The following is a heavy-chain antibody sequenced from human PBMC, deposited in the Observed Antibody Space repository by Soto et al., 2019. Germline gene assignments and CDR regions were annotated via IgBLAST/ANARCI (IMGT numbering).Heavy chain of an antibody. Sequence: ASVKVSCKASGYTFTGYYMHWVRQAPGQGLEWMGWINPNSGGTNYAQKFQGWVTTTRDTSISTAYMELSRLRSDDTAVYYCARVPGGSSSFDYWGQGTLVTVSS. CDR3: ARVPGGSSSFDY. V-gene: IGHV1-2*04. J-gene: IGHJ4*02. CDR2: INPNSGGT. CDR1: GYTFTGYY. D-gene: IGHD6-6*01.